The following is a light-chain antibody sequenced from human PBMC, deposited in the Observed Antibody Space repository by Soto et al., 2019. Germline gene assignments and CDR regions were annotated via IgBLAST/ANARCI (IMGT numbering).Light chain of an antibody. J-gene: IGLJ3*02. CDR3: CSYAGSSLWV. CDR2: DVT. CDR1: SSDVGTYNY. Sequence: QSALTQPRSVSGSPGQSVTISCTGTSSDVGTYNYVSWYQQHPGKAPKLVIYDVTKRPSGVPDRLSGSKSGNTASLTISGLQAEDEADYYCCSYAGSSLWVFGGGTQLTVL. V-gene: IGLV2-11*01.